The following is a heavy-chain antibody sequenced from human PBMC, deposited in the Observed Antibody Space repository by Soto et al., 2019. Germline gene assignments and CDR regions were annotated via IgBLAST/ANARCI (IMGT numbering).Heavy chain of an antibody. Sequence: TLSLTCTVSVDSITTYYWSWIRQPAGKGLEWIGRIDASGNTNYNPSLNSRVTMSIDTSKKQFSLKLTSVTAADTAIYYCARYSNNWFQTEGMDVWGQGTTVTVSS. CDR1: VDSITTYY. CDR3: ARYSNNWFQTEGMDV. V-gene: IGHV4-4*07. J-gene: IGHJ6*02. D-gene: IGHD6-13*01. CDR2: IDASGNT.